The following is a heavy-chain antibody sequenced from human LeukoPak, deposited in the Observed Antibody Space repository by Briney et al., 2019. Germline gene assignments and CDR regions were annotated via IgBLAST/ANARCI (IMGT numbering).Heavy chain of an antibody. D-gene: IGHD2-15*01. CDR3: ARERDIVVVVAATGGATLNYYYGMDV. Sequence: GASVKVSCKASGYTFTSYGISWVRQAPGQGLEWMGWISAYNGNTNYAQKLQGRVTMATDTSTSTAYMELRSLRSDDTAVYYCARERDIVVVVAATGGATLNYYYGMDVWGQGTTVTVSS. V-gene: IGHV1-18*01. CDR2: ISAYNGNT. CDR1: GYTFTSYG. J-gene: IGHJ6*02.